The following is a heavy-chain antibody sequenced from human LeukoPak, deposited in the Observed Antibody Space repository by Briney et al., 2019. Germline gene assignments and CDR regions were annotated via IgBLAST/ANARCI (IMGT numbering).Heavy chain of an antibody. CDR1: GGSISSSY. CDR2: INNMGST. V-gene: IGHV4-59*01. CDR3: ARAPLYSGGSGWSIYYFYAMDV. Sequence: SETLSLTCTVSGGSISSSYWSWVRQPPGKGLEWIGYINNMGSTNHNPSLKSRLTISLDTTKSPFSLTLSSVTAADTAVSYCARAPLYSGGSGWSIYYFYAMDVWGQGTTVTVSS. J-gene: IGHJ6*02. D-gene: IGHD6-19*01.